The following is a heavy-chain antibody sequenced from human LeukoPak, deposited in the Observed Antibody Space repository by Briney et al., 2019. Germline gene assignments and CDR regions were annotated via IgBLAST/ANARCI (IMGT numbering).Heavy chain of an antibody. D-gene: IGHD6-13*01. J-gene: IGHJ4*02. Sequence: GSLRLSCAASGFPFSSYGMHGVRRAPGKGLEGVAVILYDGSNKYYADSVKGRFTISRDNSKNTLYLQMNSLRAEDTAVYYCARGDIIAAAGIGGYWGQGTLVTVSS. CDR2: ILYDGSNK. CDR3: ARGDIIAAAGIGGY. V-gene: IGHV3-33*01. CDR1: GFPFSSYG.